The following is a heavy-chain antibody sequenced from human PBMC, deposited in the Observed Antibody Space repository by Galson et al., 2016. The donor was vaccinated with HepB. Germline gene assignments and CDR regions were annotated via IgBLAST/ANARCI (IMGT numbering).Heavy chain of an antibody. CDR3: ARAVMLGRGMDV. J-gene: IGHJ6*02. D-gene: IGHD3-10*01. V-gene: IGHV6-1*01. Sequence: CAISGDSVYNNGAAWVWIRQSPSRGLEWLGRTFYRSTWENHYAGSVINRITISPDTSRKQFSLHLHPLTPEDTAVYYCARAVMLGRGMDVWGQGTTVTVSS. CDR1: GDSVYNNGAA. CDR2: TFYRSTWEN.